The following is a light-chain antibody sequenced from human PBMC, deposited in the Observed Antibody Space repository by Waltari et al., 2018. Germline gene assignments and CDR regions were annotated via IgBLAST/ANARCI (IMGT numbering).Light chain of an antibody. CDR3: QNHERLPAT. CDR2: QAS. Sequence: ELVLTQSPGTLSLSPGERATLACRASQSVGRFLAWYQQKPGQAPRTLIYQASNRATGIPDRCSGMGSGTDFSLTISRLEPEDFAVYYCQNHERLPATFGQGTKVEI. V-gene: IGKV3-20*01. CDR1: QSVGRF. J-gene: IGKJ1*01.